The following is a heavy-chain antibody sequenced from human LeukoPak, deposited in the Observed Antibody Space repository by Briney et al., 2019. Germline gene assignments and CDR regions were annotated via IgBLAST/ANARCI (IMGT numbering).Heavy chain of an antibody. D-gene: IGHD3-10*01. CDR3: VKDCLTGSYGYFDY. V-gene: IGHV3-23*01. CDR2: ISGSGGDK. CDR1: GFSFSIYA. J-gene: IGHJ4*02. Sequence: PGGSLRLSCAASGFSFSIYAMSWVCQAPGKGLEWVSTISGSGGDKYYADSVKGRFTISRDNSKNTLYLQMNSLRAEDTAVYYCVKDCLTGSYGYFDYWGLGALVTVSS.